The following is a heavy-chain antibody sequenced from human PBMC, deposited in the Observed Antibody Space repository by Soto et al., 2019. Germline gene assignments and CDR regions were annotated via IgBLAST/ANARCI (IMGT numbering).Heavy chain of an antibody. D-gene: IGHD3-22*01. V-gene: IGHV4-39*01. CDR2: INHSGST. CDR1: DGSMNSDSSY. Sequence: SETLSLTCRVSDGSMNSDSSYWGWIRQPPGKGLEWIGVINHSGSTYHNLSLKGRVTMSVDASRNQFSLKLTSMTAADTAVYYCARLGGYVSVGYYYLWDSWGQGTLVTVSS. J-gene: IGHJ4*02. CDR3: ARLGGYVSVGYYYLWDS.